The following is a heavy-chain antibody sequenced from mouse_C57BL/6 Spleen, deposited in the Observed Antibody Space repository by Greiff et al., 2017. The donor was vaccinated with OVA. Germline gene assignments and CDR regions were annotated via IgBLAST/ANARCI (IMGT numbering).Heavy chain of an antibody. CDR2: IDPETGGT. Sequence: LVESGAELVRPGASVTLSCKASGYTFTDYEMHWVKQTPVHGLEWIGAIDPETGGTAYNQKFKGKAILTADKSSSTAYMELRSLTSEDSAVYYCTRTTVNWGQGTTLTVSS. D-gene: IGHD1-1*01. CDR1: GYTFTDYE. J-gene: IGHJ2*01. CDR3: TRTTVN. V-gene: IGHV1-15*01.